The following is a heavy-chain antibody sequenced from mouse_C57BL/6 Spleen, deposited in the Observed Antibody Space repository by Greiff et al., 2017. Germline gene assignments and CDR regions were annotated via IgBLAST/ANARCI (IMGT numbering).Heavy chain of an antibody. D-gene: IGHD2-13*01. J-gene: IGHJ1*03. V-gene: IGHV14-4*01. Sequence: EVQLQQSGAELVRPGASVKLSCTASGFNIKDDYMHWVKQRPEQGLEWIGWIDPENGDTEYASKFQGKATITADTSSNTAYLQLSSLTSEDTAVYYCTTYAGAGDYGYFDVWGTGTTVTVSS. CDR1: GFNIKDDY. CDR3: TTYAGAGDYGYFDV. CDR2: IDPENGDT.